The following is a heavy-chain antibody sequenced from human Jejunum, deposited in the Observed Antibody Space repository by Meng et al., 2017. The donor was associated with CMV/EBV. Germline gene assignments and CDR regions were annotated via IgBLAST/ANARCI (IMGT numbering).Heavy chain of an antibody. J-gene: IGHJ4*02. CDR3: ARGNYGFDY. CDR2: ITGSGDII. Sequence: LRLACAASGFPFGAYYMTWVRQAPGKGLEWVSHITGSGDIIYYADSVKGRFTISRDNAKSSLYLEINSLRAEDTAVYYCARGNYGFDYWGQGTLVTVSS. V-gene: IGHV3-11*01. CDR1: GFPFGAYY. D-gene: IGHD4-17*01.